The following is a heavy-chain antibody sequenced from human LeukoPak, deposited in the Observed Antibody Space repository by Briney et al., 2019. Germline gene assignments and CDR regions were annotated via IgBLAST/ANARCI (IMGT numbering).Heavy chain of an antibody. CDR2: ISYDGSNI. Sequence: GRSLRLSCAVSGLTFSSYAMHWVRQAPGKGLEWVAVISYDGSNIYYAVSVKGRLTISRDNAKNTLYLQMNSLRAEDTAVYYCARGRRSSYYFDYWGEGTLVTVSS. V-gene: IGHV3-30-3*01. CDR1: GLTFSSYA. D-gene: IGHD6-6*01. J-gene: IGHJ4*02. CDR3: ARGRRSSYYFDY.